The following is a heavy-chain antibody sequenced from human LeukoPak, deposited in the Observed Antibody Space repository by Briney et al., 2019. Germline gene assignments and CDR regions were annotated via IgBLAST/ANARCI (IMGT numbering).Heavy chain of an antibody. D-gene: IGHD6-13*01. CDR1: GFTFSSYA. CDR3: AKDPFHYSSSWSAGGD. J-gene: IGHJ4*02. Sequence: PGGSLRLSCAASGFTFSSYAMSWVRQAPGKGLEWVSAISGSGGSTYYGDSVKGRFTIARDNSKNTLYLQMKSLRAEDTAVYYCAKDPFHYSSSWSAGGDWGQGTLVTVSS. CDR2: ISGSGGST. V-gene: IGHV3-23*01.